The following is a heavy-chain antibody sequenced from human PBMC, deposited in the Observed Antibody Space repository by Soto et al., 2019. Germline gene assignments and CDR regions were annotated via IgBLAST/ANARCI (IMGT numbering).Heavy chain of an antibody. Sequence: ASVKVSCKASGYGFLDYGITRVRQAPGHGLEWMGWISAYNGNTNYAQKLQGRVTMTTDTSTSTAYMELRSLRSDDTAVYYCARGFVVVPAARVRYYYYGMDVWGQGTTVTVSS. CDR2: ISAYNGNT. V-gene: IGHV1-18*01. CDR3: ARGFVVVPAARVRYYYYGMDV. D-gene: IGHD2-2*01. CDR1: GYGFLDYG. J-gene: IGHJ6*02.